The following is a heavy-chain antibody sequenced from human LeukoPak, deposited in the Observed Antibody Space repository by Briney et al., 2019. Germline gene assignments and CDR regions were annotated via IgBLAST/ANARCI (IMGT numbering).Heavy chain of an antibody. D-gene: IGHD6-13*01. Sequence: GGSLRLFCTVSGFTFSNYWMRWVRQAPGKGLEWVASIDKDGSEKRYVDFAKGRFTISRDNTKNSVYLQMTSLGAEDTAVYFGAPGTDYWGQGTLVTVSS. CDR1: GFTFSNYW. J-gene: IGHJ4*02. CDR2: IDKDGSEK. V-gene: IGHV3-7*01. CDR3: APGTDY.